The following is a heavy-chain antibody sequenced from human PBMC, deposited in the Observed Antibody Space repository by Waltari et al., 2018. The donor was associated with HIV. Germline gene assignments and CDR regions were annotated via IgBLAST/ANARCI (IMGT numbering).Heavy chain of an antibody. J-gene: IGHJ6*02. CDR3: GAGGVVVPAAIYGMDV. Sequence: EVQLVQSGAEVKKPGESLKISCKGSGSSFTSYWLGWVRQLPGKGLEWMGIIYPGDSDTRYSPSFQGQVTISADKSISTAYLQWSSLKASDTAMYYCGAGGVVVPAAIYGMDVWGQGTTVTVSS. CDR2: IYPGDSDT. CDR1: GSSFTSYW. D-gene: IGHD2-2*01. V-gene: IGHV5-51*01.